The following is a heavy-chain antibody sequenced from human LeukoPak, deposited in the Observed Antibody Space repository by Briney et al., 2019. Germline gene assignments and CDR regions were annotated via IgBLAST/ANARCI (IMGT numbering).Heavy chain of an antibody. CDR2: IWYDGGNK. Sequence: GGSLRLSCAASGFTFSSYVMHWVRQAPGKGLEWVALIWYDGGNKYYADSVKGRFTISRDNSKNTLYLQMNSLTAEDTAVYYCARDIEEGRGDLRLGFDSWGQGTLVTVSS. V-gene: IGHV3-33*01. J-gene: IGHJ4*02. CDR3: ARDIEEGRGDLRLGFDS. D-gene: IGHD7-27*01. CDR1: GFTFSSYV.